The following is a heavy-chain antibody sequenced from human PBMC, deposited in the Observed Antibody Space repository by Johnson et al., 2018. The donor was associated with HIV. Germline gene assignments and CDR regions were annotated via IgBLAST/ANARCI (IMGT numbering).Heavy chain of an antibody. V-gene: IGHV3-30*02. CDR1: GFSFGSYG. Sequence: QMLLVESGGGVVRPGGSLRLSCAASGFSFGSYGIHWVRQAPGKGLEWVAFVRHDGSNTYYEDSVKGRFTISSDNSKNTLNLQMNSLRAEDTAVYYCARALRTALGSPWNGGYDAFDIWGQGTMVTVSS. CDR2: VRHDGSNT. CDR3: ARALRTALGSPWNGGYDAFDI. J-gene: IGHJ3*02. D-gene: IGHD1-1*01.